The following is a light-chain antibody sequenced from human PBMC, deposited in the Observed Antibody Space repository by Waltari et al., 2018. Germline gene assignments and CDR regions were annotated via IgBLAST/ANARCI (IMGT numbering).Light chain of an antibody. V-gene: IGKV1-NL1*01. CDR2: AAS. CDR3: QQYYSTPLYT. Sequence: DIQMTQSPSSLSASVGNRVTLTCRASQCISNSLAWYQQKPGKAPKLLLYAASRLDRGVPSRFSGSGSGTDYTLTISSLQPEDFATYYCQQYYSTPLYTFGQGTKLEIK. CDR1: QCISNS. J-gene: IGKJ2*01.